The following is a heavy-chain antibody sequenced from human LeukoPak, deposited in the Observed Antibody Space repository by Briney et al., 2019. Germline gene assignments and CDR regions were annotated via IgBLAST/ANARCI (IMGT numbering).Heavy chain of an antibody. V-gene: IGHV4-4*02. D-gene: IGHD6-19*01. CDR1: GGSISSSNW. Sequence: SGTLSLTCAVSGGSISSSNWWSWVRQPPGKGLEWIGEIYHSGSTNYNPSLKSRVTISVDKSKNQFSLKLSSVTAADTAVYYCSSEVSSGWSSPRIDYWGQGTLVTVSS. CDR2: IYHSGST. J-gene: IGHJ4*02. CDR3: SSEVSSGWSSPRIDY.